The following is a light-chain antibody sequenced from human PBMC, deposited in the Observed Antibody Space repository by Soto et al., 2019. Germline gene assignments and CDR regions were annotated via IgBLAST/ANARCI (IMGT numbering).Light chain of an antibody. CDR3: QQFNSYPALT. CDR2: DAS. J-gene: IGKJ4*01. Sequence: AIQLTHSPSSLSASVGDRDTNTCRASQGISSALAWYQQKPGKAPKLLIYDASSLESGVPSRFSGSGSGTDFTLTISSLQPEDFATYYCQQFNSYPALTFGGGTKVDIK. V-gene: IGKV1-13*02. CDR1: QGISSA.